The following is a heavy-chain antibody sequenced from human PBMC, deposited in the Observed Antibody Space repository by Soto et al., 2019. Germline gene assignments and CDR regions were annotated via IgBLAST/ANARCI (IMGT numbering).Heavy chain of an antibody. J-gene: IGHJ6*02. CDR1: GYTFTSYD. Sequence: ASVKVSCKASGYTFTSYDINWVRQATGQGLEWMGWMNPNSGNTGYARKFQGRVTMTRNTSISTAYMELSSLRSEDTAVYYCARYCSSTSCYTDYYGMDVWGQGTTVTVSS. CDR3: ARYCSSTSCYTDYYGMDV. D-gene: IGHD2-2*02. V-gene: IGHV1-8*01. CDR2: MNPNSGNT.